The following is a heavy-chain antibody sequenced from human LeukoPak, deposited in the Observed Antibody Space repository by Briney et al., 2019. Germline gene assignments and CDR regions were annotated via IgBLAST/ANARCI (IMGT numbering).Heavy chain of an antibody. CDR1: GGSFSGYY. D-gene: IGHD6-6*01. CDR2: INHSGST. CDR3: ARGRIAARRYYGMDV. J-gene: IGHJ6*02. Sequence: SETLSPTCAVYGGSFSGYYWSWIGQPPGKGLEWIGEINHSGSTNYNPSLKSRVTISVDTSKNQFSLKLSSVTAADTAVYYCARGRIAARRYYGMDVWGQGTTVTVSS. V-gene: IGHV4-34*01.